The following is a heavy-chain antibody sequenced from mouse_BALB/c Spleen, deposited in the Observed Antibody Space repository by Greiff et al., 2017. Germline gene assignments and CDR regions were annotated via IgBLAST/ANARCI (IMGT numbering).Heavy chain of an antibody. D-gene: IGHD1-1*01. J-gene: IGHJ1*01. Sequence: DVHLVESGGGLVKPGGSLKLSCAASGFTFSSYTMSWVRQTPEKRLEWVATISSGGGNTYYPDSVKGRFTISRDNAKNNLYLQMSSLRSEDTALYYCARSYGSSYWYFDVWGAGTTVTVSS. CDR2: ISSGGGNT. CDR1: GFTFSSYT. V-gene: IGHV5-9*03. CDR3: ARSYGSSYWYFDV.